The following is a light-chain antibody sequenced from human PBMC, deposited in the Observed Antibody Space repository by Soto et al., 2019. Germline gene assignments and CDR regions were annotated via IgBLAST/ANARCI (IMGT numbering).Light chain of an antibody. V-gene: IGLV2-11*01. J-gene: IGLJ2*01. CDR3: CSYAGSYTFEV. CDR1: SSDVGGYIY. CDR2: DVT. Sequence: QSALTQPRSVSGSPGQSVTISCTGTSSDVGGYIYVSWYQQHPGKAPKLMISDVTKRPSGVPDRFSGSKSGNTASLTISGLQAEDEADYYCCSYAGSYTFEVFGGGTKVTVL.